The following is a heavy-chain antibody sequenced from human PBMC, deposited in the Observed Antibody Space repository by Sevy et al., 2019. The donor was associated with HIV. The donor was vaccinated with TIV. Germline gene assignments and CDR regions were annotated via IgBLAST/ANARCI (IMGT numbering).Heavy chain of an antibody. CDR1: GFTFSIYA. V-gene: IGHV3-30-3*01. Sequence: GGSLRLSSASSGFTFSIYAMHWVRQAPGKGLEWVALISYDGSNKYYADSVKGRFTISRDNSNNTVYLQMNSLRVDDTAVYYCARVRTDYSSSWHVWDYWGQGTLVTVSS. D-gene: IGHD6-13*01. CDR2: ISYDGSNK. J-gene: IGHJ4*02. CDR3: ARVRTDYSSSWHVWDY.